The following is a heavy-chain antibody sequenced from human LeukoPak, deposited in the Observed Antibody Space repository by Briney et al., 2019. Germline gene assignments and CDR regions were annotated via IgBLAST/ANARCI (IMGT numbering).Heavy chain of an antibody. CDR2: ISYDGSNK. J-gene: IGHJ4*02. V-gene: IGHV3-30*18. D-gene: IGHD2-2*01. CDR3: AKGSPPWGCSSTSCYRELDY. Sequence: GRSLRLSCAASGFTFSSYGMHWVRQAPGKGLEWVAVISYDGSNKYYADSVKGRFTISRDNSKNTLYLQMNSLRAEDTAVYYCAKGSPPWGCSSTSCYRELDYWGQGTLVTVSS. CDR1: GFTFSSYG.